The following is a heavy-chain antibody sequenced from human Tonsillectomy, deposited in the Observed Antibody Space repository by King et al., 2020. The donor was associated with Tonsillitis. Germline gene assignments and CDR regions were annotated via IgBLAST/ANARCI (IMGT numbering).Heavy chain of an antibody. CDR2: ISTDGTAT. J-gene: IGHJ3*01. V-gene: IGHV3-74*01. D-gene: IGHD1-26*01. CDR1: GFTFSSYW. CDR3: ARDSRPWELHPSAFDF. Sequence: VQLVESGGGLVQPGGSLRLSCAASGFTFSSYWMHWVRQAPGKGLVWVSRISTDGTATRYADSVKGRFTISRDNAKNTLYLQMNSLRAEDTAVYFCARDSRPWELHPSAFDFWGQGTMVTVSS.